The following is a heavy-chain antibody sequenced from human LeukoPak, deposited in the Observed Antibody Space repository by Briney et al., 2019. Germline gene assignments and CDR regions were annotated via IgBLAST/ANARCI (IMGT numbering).Heavy chain of an antibody. CDR2: ISGSGGST. CDR3: AKEANSGSYYGYYFDY. V-gene: IGHV3-23*01. Sequence: GGSLRPSCAASGFTFSIYAMSWVRQAPGKGLEWVSAISGSGGSTYYADSVKGRFTISRDNSKNTLYLQMNSLRAEDTAVYYCAKEANSGSYYGYYFDYWGQGTLVTVSS. CDR1: GFTFSIYA. J-gene: IGHJ4*02. D-gene: IGHD1-26*01.